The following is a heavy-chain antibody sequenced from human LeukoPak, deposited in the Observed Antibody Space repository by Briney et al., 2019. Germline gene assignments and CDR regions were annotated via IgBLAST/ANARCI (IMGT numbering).Heavy chain of an antibody. CDR3: ARGVIGFGEFLDY. V-gene: IGHV3-11*06. CDR1: GFTFSDYY. Sequence: GGSLRLSCAASGFTFSDYYMSWIRQAPGKGLDWVSYISSSSSYTNYADSVKGRFTISRDNAKNSLYLQMNSLRAEDTAVYYCARGVIGFGEFLDYWGQGTLVTVSS. CDR2: ISSSSSYT. J-gene: IGHJ4*02. D-gene: IGHD3-10*01.